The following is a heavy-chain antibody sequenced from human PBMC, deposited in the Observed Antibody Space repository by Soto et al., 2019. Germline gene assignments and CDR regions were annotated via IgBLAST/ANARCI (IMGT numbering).Heavy chain of an antibody. CDR2: IYYSGST. D-gene: IGHD6-6*01. V-gene: IGHV4-39*01. CDR3: ARLGKAARPGWGYYYYGMAV. Sequence: SETLSLTCTVSGGSISSSSYYWGWIRQPPGKGLEWIGSIYYSGSTYYNPSLKSRVTISVDTSKNQFSLKLSSVTAADTAVYYCARLGKAARPGWGYYYYGMAVWGQGTTVIVSS. CDR1: GGSISSSSYY. J-gene: IGHJ6*02.